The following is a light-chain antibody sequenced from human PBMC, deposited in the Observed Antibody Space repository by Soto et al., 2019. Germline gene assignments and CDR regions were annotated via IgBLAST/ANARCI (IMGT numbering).Light chain of an antibody. CDR2: GAS. Sequence: DIQMTQSPSSLSASVGDKVTITCRASQGIRDDLGWYQQKPGKAPKRLIYGASILQSGVPSRFSGSGSGTDFTLTISNLQPEDFAGYYCQQTYSSPITFGQGTRLEIK. J-gene: IGKJ5*01. V-gene: IGKV1-17*02. CDR3: QQTYSSPIT. CDR1: QGIRDD.